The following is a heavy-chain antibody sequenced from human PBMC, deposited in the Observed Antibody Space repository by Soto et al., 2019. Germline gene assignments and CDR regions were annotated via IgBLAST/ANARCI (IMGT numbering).Heavy chain of an antibody. D-gene: IGHD5-18*01. CDR2: ISPSGTT. J-gene: IGHJ4*02. CDR1: GGSISSGDYS. CDR3: ARSTALVRQYFDS. Sequence: QLQLQESGSGLVKPSRTLSLTCIVSGGSISSGDYSWNWIRQPPGKGLQWIGYISPSGTTYYNPSLKSRVTISLDRSKNHFSLTLSSVTAADTAAYYCARSTALVRQYFDSWGQGTLVTVSS. V-gene: IGHV4-30-2*01.